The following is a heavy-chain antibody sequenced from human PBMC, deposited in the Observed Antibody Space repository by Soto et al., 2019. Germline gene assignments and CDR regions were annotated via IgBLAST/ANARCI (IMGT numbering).Heavy chain of an antibody. D-gene: IGHD3-16*02. V-gene: IGHV3-30*18. CDR3: AKDWLRLGELSPIDY. Sequence: QVQLVESGGGVVQPGRSLRLSCAASGFTFSSYGMHWVSQAPGKGLEWVAVISYDGSNKYYADSVKGRFTISRDNSKDTLYLQMNSLRAEDTAVYYCAKDWLRLGELSPIDYWGQGTLVTVAS. CDR1: GFTFSSYG. CDR2: ISYDGSNK. J-gene: IGHJ4*02.